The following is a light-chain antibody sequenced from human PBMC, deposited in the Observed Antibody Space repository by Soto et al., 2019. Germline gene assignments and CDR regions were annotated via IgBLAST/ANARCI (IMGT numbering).Light chain of an antibody. V-gene: IGKV1-39*01. CDR1: QSISSY. Sequence: DIQMTQSPFSLSASVGDRVTITCRASQSISSYLNWYQQKPGKAPKLLIYAASSLQSGVPSRFSGSGSGTDFTLTISCLQPEEFATYYCQQSYSTPQTFGQGTNV. J-gene: IGKJ1*01. CDR3: QQSYSTPQT. CDR2: AAS.